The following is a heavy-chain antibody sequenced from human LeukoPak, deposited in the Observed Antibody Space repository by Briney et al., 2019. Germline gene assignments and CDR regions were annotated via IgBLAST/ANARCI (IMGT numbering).Heavy chain of an antibody. J-gene: IGHJ5*02. CDR3: ARSPLGFLDP. CDR1: GGSISSSNW. D-gene: IGHD3-10*01. V-gene: IGHV4-4*02. Sequence: SETLSLTCAVSGGSISSSNWWSWVRQPPGKGLEWIGEIYHSGSTNYNPSLKSRVTISVDKSENQFSLKLSSVTAADTAVYYCARSPLGFLDPWGQGTLVTVSS. CDR2: IYHSGST.